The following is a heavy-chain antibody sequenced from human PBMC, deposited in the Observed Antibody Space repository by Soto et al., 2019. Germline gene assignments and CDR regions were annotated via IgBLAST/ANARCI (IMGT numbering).Heavy chain of an antibody. CDR2: IHPNSGGT. CDR1: GYTFTGYY. D-gene: IGHD2-2*01. J-gene: IGHJ4*02. V-gene: IGHV1-2*02. CDR3: ARVPARNQYYFDY. Sequence: GASVKVSCKASGYTFTGYYMHWVRQAPGQGLEWMAWIHPNSGGTNYAQKFQGRVTMTRDTPISTAYMELSRLRSDDTALYYCARVPARNQYYFDYWRQGTLVTVSS.